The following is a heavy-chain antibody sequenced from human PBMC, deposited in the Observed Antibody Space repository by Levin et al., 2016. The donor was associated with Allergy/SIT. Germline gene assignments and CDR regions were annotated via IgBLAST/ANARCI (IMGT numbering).Heavy chain of an antibody. CDR1: GFTFDDYA. Sequence: SLKISCAASGFTFDDYAMHWVRQAPGKGLEWVSGISWNSGSIGYADSVKGRFTISRDNAKNSLYLQMNSLRAEDTALYYCAKDILDYYDSSGYPDYWGQGTLVTVSS. D-gene: IGHD3-22*01. CDR2: ISWNSGSI. CDR3: AKDILDYYDSSGYPDY. V-gene: IGHV3-9*01. J-gene: IGHJ4*02.